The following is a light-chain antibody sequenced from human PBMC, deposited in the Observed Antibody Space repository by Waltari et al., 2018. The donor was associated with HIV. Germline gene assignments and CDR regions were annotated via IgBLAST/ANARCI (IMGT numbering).Light chain of an antibody. CDR1: RSNIGAGHD. Sequence: QSVLTQPPSVSGAPDQRVTISCPGSRSNIGAGHDVHWYQQLPGTAPKLLIYANRNRPSGVPDRFSASRSGTSASLAITGLQAEDEADYYCQSFDSSLSGDVVFGGGTKLTVL. CDR2: ANR. CDR3: QSFDSSLSGDVV. V-gene: IGLV1-40*01. J-gene: IGLJ2*01.